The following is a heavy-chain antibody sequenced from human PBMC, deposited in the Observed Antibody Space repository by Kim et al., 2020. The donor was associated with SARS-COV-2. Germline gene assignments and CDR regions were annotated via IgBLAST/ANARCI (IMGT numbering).Heavy chain of an antibody. J-gene: IGHJ4*02. CDR2: ISGSGGIT. Sequence: GGSLRLSCAASGFTFSSYDMSWVRQAPGKGLEWLSSISGSGGITSYADSVKGRFTISRDNSKNTLYLHMNSLRAEDTAVYHCWKLPNWLQHYFDYLGQG. V-gene: IGHV3-23*01. CDR1: GFTFSSYD. CDR3: WKLPNWLQHYFDY. D-gene: IGHD5-12*01.